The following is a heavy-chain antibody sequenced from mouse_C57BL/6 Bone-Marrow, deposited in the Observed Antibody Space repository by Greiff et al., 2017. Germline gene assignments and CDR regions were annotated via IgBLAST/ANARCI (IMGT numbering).Heavy chain of an antibody. CDR3: ARPSTPFAY. V-gene: IGHV1-82*01. Sequence: VQRVESGPELVKPGASVKISCKASGYAFSSSWMNWVKQRPGKGLEWIGRIYPGDGDTNYNGKFKGKATLTADKSSSTAYMQLSSLTSEDSAVYFCARPSTPFAYWGQGTLVTVSA. J-gene: IGHJ3*01. CDR1: GYAFSSSW. CDR2: IYPGDGDT. D-gene: IGHD2-10*02.